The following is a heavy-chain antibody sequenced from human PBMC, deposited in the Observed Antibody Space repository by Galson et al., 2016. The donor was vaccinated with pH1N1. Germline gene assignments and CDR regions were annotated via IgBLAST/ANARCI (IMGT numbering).Heavy chain of an antibody. CDR2: IYISGST. Sequence: TLSLTCTVSGGSISTATYFWSWIRQPAGKGLKWIGSIYISGSTNYNPSLKSRVTISVDTSKNQLSLKLSSVTAADTDVYYCARETLGVAGLDHWGQRTLVTVSS. D-gene: IGHD6-19*01. CDR1: GGSISTATYF. J-gene: IGHJ4*02. V-gene: IGHV4-61*02. CDR3: ARETLGVAGLDH.